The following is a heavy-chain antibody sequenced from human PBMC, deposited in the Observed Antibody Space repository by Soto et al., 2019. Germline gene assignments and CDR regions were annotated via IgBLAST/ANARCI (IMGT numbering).Heavy chain of an antibody. CDR2: IYPGDSDT. CDR1: GYSFTSYW. V-gene: IGHV5-51*01. D-gene: IGHD2-15*01. CDR3: ARHGGDCSGGSCYPNYYYYYYMDV. Sequence: GESLKISCKGSGYSFTSYWIGWVRQMPGKGLEWMGIIYPGDSDTRYSPSFQGQVTISADKSISTAYLQWSSLKASDTAMYYCARHGGDCSGGSCYPNYYYYYYMDVWGKGTTVTVSS. J-gene: IGHJ6*03.